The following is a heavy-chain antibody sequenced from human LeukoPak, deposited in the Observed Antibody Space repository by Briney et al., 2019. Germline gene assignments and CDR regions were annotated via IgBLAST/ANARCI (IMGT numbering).Heavy chain of an antibody. Sequence: PSETLSLTCAVYGGSFSGYYWSWIRQPPGKGLEWIGEINHSGSTNYNPSLKSRVTISVDTSKNQFSLKLSSVTAADTAVYYCHGYSYGYNYYYGMDVWGQGTTVTVSS. CDR3: HGYSYGYNYYYGMDV. J-gene: IGHJ6*02. V-gene: IGHV4-34*01. CDR1: GGSFSGYY. D-gene: IGHD5-18*01. CDR2: INHSGST.